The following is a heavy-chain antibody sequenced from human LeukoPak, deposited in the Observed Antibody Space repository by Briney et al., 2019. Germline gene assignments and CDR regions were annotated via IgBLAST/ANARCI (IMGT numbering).Heavy chain of an antibody. J-gene: IGHJ6*03. V-gene: IGHV1-8*03. CDR1: GYTFTSYD. Sequence: ASVKVSCKASGYTFTSYDINWVRQATGQGLEWLGWMNPNSGNTGYAQKFRGRVTITRNTSISTAYMELNSLRSEDTAVYYCATLTLQRIAVAGQKGYYYYYMDVWGKGTTVTISS. D-gene: IGHD6-19*01. CDR2: MNPNSGNT. CDR3: ATLTLQRIAVAGQKGYYYYYMDV.